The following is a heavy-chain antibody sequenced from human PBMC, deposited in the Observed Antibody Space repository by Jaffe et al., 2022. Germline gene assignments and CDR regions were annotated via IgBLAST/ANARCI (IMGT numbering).Heavy chain of an antibody. CDR3: AKDQRYDYIWGSYRYNLPGDY. CDR2: IRYDGSNK. CDR1: GFTFSSYG. Sequence: QVQLVESGGGVVQPGGSLRLSCAASGFTFSSYGMHWVRQAPGKGLEWVAFIRYDGSNKYYADSVKGRFTISRDNSKNTLYLQMNSLRAEDTAVYYCAKDQRYDYIWGSYRYNLPGDYWGQGTLVTVSS. V-gene: IGHV3-30*02. D-gene: IGHD3-16*02. J-gene: IGHJ4*02.